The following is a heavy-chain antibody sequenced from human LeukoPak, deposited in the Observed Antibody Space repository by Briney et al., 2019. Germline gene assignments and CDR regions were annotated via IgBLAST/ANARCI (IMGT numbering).Heavy chain of an antibody. CDR2: ISGSGGST. J-gene: IGHJ4*02. V-gene: IGHV3-23*01. CDR1: GFTFSSYA. D-gene: IGHD1-1*01. Sequence: PGGSLRLSCAASGFTFSSYAMRWVRQAPGKGLEWVSAISGSGGSTDYADFVKGRFSISRDNSKNTLYLQMNSLRAEDTAVYHCATTTGGKNFDYWGQGTLVTVSS. CDR3: ATTTGGKNFDY.